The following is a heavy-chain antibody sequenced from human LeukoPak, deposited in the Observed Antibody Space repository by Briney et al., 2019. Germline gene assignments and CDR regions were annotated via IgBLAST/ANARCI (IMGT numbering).Heavy chain of an antibody. CDR3: ARVPGDYGMDV. V-gene: IGHV4-61*01. CDR1: GGSVSSGSYY. J-gene: IGHJ6*02. Sequence: SETLSLTCTVSGGSVSSGSYYWSWIRQPPGKGLEWIGYIYYSGSTNYNPSLKSRVTISVDTSKNQFSLKLSSVTAADTAVYYCARVPGDYGMDVWGQGTTVTVSS. CDR2: IYYSGST.